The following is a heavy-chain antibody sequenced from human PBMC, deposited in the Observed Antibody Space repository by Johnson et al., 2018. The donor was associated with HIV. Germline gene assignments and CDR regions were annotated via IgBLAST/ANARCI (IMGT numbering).Heavy chain of an antibody. CDR1: GFTFSSYG. CDR3: ARGPGEQQLVLPDAFDI. CDR2: ITYDGSNK. D-gene: IGHD6-13*01. Sequence: QVQLVESGGGVVKPGRSLRLSCAASGFTFSSYGMHWVRKAPGKGLEWVAVITYDGSNKYYADSVKGRFTISRDNSKNTLHLQMNSLRAEDTAVYYCARGPGEQQLVLPDAFDIWGQGTMVTVSS. J-gene: IGHJ3*02. V-gene: IGHV3-30*19.